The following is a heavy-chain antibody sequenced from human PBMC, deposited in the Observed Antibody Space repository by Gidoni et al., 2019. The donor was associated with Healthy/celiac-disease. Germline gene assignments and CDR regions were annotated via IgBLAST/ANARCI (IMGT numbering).Heavy chain of an antibody. CDR1: GYTFTSYD. V-gene: IGHV1-8*01. Sequence: QVQLVQSGAEVQKPGASVQVSCKASGYTFTSYDINWVRQATGQGLEWMGWMNPNSGNTGYAQKFQGRVTMTRNTSISTAYMELSSLRSEDTAVYYCARGGRYCSSTSCYDFDYWGQGTLVTVSS. CDR2: MNPNSGNT. J-gene: IGHJ4*02. D-gene: IGHD2-2*01. CDR3: ARGGRYCSSTSCYDFDY.